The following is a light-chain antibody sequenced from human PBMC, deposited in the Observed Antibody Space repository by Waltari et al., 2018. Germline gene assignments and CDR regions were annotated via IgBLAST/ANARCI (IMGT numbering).Light chain of an antibody. CDR2: AAS. CDR1: QSISSY. V-gene: IGKV1-39*01. CDR3: QQSYSTVLT. Sequence: DIQMTQSPSSLSASVGDRVVINCRASQSISSYLNWYQQKPGKAPKLLIYAASSLQRGVPSRFSGSGSGTDFTLTISSLQPEDFATYYCQQSYSTVLTFGGGTKVEIK. J-gene: IGKJ4*01.